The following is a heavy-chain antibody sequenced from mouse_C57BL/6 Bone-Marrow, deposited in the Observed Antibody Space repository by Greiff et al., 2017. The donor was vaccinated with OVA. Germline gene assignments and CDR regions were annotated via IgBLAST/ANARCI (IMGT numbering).Heavy chain of an antibody. V-gene: IGHV1-63*01. CDR3: AREGAYYYGSSGYFDV. CDR1: GYTFTNYW. J-gene: IGHJ1*03. Sequence: VQLQQSGAELVRPGTSVKMSCKASGYTFTNYWIGWAKQRPGHGLEWIGDIYPGGGYTNYNEKFKGKATLTVDKSSSTAYMELRSLTSEDTAVYYCAREGAYYYGSSGYFDVWGTGTTVTVSS. D-gene: IGHD1-1*01. CDR2: IYPGGGYT.